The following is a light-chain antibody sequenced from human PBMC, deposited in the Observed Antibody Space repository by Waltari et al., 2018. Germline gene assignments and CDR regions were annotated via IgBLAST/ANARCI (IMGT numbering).Light chain of an antibody. CDR1: NIGDKR. Sequence: YVLTQPPSVSVAPGQTARITCGGNNIGDKRVHGYQQKSGQAPILVVYEDDDRPSGIPERFSGSNSGKTATLTISRVEVADEADFYCQVWDSDGDRVVFGGGTKLTVL. J-gene: IGLJ2*01. CDR3: QVWDSDGDRVV. V-gene: IGLV3-21*02. CDR2: EDD.